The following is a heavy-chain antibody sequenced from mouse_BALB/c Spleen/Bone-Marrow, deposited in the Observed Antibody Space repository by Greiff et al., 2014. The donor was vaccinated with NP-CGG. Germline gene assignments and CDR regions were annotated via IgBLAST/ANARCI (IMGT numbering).Heavy chain of an antibody. J-gene: IGHJ4*01. Sequence: VQLQQSGAKLVRPGVSVKISCKGSGYTFTDHAIHWVKRSHAKSLEWIGVISGYYGDAIYNQKFKGKATMTVDKSSSTAYMELARLTSEDSAIYYCARSGKVRSAMDYWGQGTSVTVSS. V-gene: IGHV1S137*01. CDR1: GYTFTDHA. CDR3: ARSGKVRSAMDY. CDR2: ISGYYGDA. D-gene: IGHD2-14*01.